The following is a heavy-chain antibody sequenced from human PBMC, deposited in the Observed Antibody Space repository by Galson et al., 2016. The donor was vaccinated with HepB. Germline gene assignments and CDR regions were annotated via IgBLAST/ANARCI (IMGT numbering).Heavy chain of an antibody. V-gene: IGHV5-51*01. CDR2: IYPDDSDT. D-gene: IGHD3-9*01. J-gene: IGHJ4*02. CDR1: GYSFTNYW. Sequence: QSGAEVKKPGESLKISCKGSGYSFTNYWIGWVRQMPGKGLEWMGIIYPDDSDTRYSPSFQGQVTISADKSISTAYLQWSSLKASDTAMYYCARKNYDILTGFDYWGQGTLVTVSS. CDR3: ARKNYDILTGFDY.